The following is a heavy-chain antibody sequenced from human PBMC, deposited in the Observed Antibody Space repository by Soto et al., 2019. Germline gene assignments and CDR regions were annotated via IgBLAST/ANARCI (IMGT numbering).Heavy chain of an antibody. CDR2: ISYDGSNK. CDR1: GFTFSSYG. V-gene: IGHV3-30*18. CDR3: AKTSRNYYGSGSHLYFDY. D-gene: IGHD3-10*01. J-gene: IGHJ4*02. Sequence: QVQLVESGGGVVQPGRSLRLSCAASGFTFSSYGMHWVRQAPGKGLEWVAVISYDGSNKYCADSVKGRFTISRDNSKNTLYLQMNSLRAEDTAVYYCAKTSRNYYGSGSHLYFDYWGQGTLVTVSS.